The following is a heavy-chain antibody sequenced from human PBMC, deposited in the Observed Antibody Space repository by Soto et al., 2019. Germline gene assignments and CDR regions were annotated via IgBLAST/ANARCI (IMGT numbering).Heavy chain of an antibody. D-gene: IGHD3-22*01. CDR1: GGSISNYY. J-gene: IGHJ4*02. V-gene: IGHV4-59*01. CDR3: ARRVYYYNNGGYQYYFDY. CDR2: VYYSGST. Sequence: TVSGGSISNYYWGWIRQPPGKGLEWIGYVYYSGSTNYSPSLKSRVAMSVDTSKNQFSLKLSSVSDADTAVYFCARRVYYYNNGGYQYYFDYWGQGTLVTVSS.